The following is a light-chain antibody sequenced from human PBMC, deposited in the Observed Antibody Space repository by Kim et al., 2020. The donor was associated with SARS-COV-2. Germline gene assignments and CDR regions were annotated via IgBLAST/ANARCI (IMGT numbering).Light chain of an antibody. CDR1: SGHTNA. V-gene: IGLV4-69*01. CDR3: QTWDTGIQV. J-gene: IGLJ2*01. CDR2: VNCDGSH. Sequence: APVKLTRTLGSGHTNAIAWPQQQLGKGPRYLMKVNCDGSHIKGDGIPDRFSGSRSGAEHYLTISSLQSEDEADYYCQTWDTGIQVFGGGTKLTVL.